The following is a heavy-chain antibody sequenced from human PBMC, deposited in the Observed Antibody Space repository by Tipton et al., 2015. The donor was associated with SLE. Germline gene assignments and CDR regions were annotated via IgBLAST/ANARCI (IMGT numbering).Heavy chain of an antibody. D-gene: IGHD3-9*01. CDR1: GYTLSELS. CDR3: ATDRWMDSLGRSDLTS. Sequence: QSGAEVKKPGASVKVSCKVSGYTLSELSIHWVRQPPGKGLEWMAGFDPDDGETFYAQKFQGRVTMTGDTSTDTAYMELSGLRSEDTAVYYCATDRWMDSLGRSDLTSWGQGTLVTVSS. V-gene: IGHV1-24*01. J-gene: IGHJ5*02. CDR2: FDPDDGET.